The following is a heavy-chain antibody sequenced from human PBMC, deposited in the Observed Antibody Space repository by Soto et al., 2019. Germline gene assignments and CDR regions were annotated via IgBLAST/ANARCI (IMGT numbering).Heavy chain of an antibody. J-gene: IGHJ4*02. CDR1: GFTFSTYG. CDR3: AKEYGSTWIDH. D-gene: IGHD6-13*01. V-gene: IGHV3-30*18. CDR2: MSYDGTKE. Sequence: GGSLRLSCAASGFTFSTYGMHWVRQAPGKGPEWVAAMSYDGTKEYYVDSVKGRFTISRDNSRNTLFLQLNSLRDEDTAVYYCAKEYGSTWIDHWGQGTLVTVSS.